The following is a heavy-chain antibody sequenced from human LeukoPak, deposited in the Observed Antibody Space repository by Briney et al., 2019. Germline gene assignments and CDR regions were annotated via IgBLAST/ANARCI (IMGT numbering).Heavy chain of an antibody. CDR1: GGSINNYY. CDR2: IYYSGST. Sequence: TSETLSLTCTVSGGSINNYYWSWIRQPPGKGLEWIGYIYYSGSTNSNPSLKSRVTISVDTSNNQFSLNLSSVTAADTAVYYCARGRWRLGYWGQGTLVTVSS. CDR3: ARGRWRLGY. J-gene: IGHJ4*02. D-gene: IGHD2-21*01. V-gene: IGHV4-59*01.